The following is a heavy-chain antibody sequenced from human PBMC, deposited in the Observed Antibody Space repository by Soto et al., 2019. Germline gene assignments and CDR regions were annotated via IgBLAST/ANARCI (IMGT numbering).Heavy chain of an antibody. CDR3: AKAPYSDGSYYPNFDY. J-gene: IGHJ4*02. CDR1: GFTFDDYA. Sequence: GGSLRLSCAASGFTFDDYAMHWVRQAPGKGLEWVSGISWNSGSIGYADSVKGRFTISRDNAKNSLYLQMNSLRAEDTALYYCAKAPYSDGSYYPNFDYWGQGTLVTVPQ. V-gene: IGHV3-9*01. CDR2: ISWNSGSI. D-gene: IGHD1-26*01.